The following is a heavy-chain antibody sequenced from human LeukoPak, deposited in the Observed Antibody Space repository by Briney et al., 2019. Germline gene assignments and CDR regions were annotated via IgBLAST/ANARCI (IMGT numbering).Heavy chain of an antibody. J-gene: IGHJ4*02. D-gene: IGHD2-21*02. Sequence: SETLSLTCAVYGGSFSGYYWSWIRQPPGKGLDYISYIYSSGTNLYSPSLKRRVTISIDTSENHFSLKLSSVTAADTAVYYCARHDAVPVIRRGFDLWGQGTLVTVSS. CDR1: GGSFSGYY. V-gene: IGHV4-59*08. CDR3: ARHDAVPVIRRGFDL. CDR2: IYSSGTN.